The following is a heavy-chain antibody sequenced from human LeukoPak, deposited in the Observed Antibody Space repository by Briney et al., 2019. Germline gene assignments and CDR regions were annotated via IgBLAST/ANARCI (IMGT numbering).Heavy chain of an antibody. J-gene: IGHJ4*02. CDR1: GFTFSSYS. Sequence: PGGSLRLSCAASGFTFSSYSMNWVRQAPGKGLEWVSSISSSSSYIYYADSVKGRFTISRDNAKNSLYLQMNSQRAADTAVYYCARDYGDYGGLGYWGQGTLVTVSS. D-gene: IGHD4-17*01. V-gene: IGHV3-21*01. CDR2: ISSSSSYI. CDR3: ARDYGDYGGLGY.